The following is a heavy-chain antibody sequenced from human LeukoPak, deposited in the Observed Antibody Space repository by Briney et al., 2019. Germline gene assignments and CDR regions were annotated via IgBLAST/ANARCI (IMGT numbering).Heavy chain of an antibody. V-gene: IGHV3-30*02. Sequence: GRSLRLSCAASGFTFSSYEMNWVRQAPGKGLEWVAFIRYDGSNKYYADSVKGRFTISRDNSKNTLYLQMNSLRAEDTAVYYCAKDYSKTSYYGSGTYYRPNWFDPWGQGTLVTVSS. CDR2: IRYDGSNK. D-gene: IGHD3-10*01. J-gene: IGHJ5*02. CDR1: GFTFSSYE. CDR3: AKDYSKTSYYGSGTYYRPNWFDP.